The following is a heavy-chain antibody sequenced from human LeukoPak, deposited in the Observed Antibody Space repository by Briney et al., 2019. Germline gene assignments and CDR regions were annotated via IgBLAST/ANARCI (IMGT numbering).Heavy chain of an antibody. CDR2: IIPIFGTA. D-gene: IGHD3-10*01. CDR3: ARSSYSYGSGSYLYYFDY. CDR1: GGTFSSYA. J-gene: IGHJ4*02. V-gene: IGHV1-69*01. Sequence: SVEVSCKASGGTFSSYAISWVRQAPGQGLEWMGGIIPIFGTANYAQKFQGRVTITADESTSTAYMELSSLRSEDTAVYYCARSSYSYGSGSYLYYFDYWGQGTLVTVSS.